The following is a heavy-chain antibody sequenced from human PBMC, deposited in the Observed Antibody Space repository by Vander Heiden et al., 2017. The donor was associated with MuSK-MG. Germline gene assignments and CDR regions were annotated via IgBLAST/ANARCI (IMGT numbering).Heavy chain of an antibody. J-gene: IGHJ3*02. Sequence: EVQLVESGGGLVKPGGSLRLSCAASGSPFSSYSMNWVRQAPGKGLEWVSSISSSSSYIYYADSVKGRFTISRDNAKNSLYLQMNSLRAEDTAVYYCARDSVAMHAFDIWGQGTMVTVSS. CDR2: ISSSSSYI. V-gene: IGHV3-21*03. CDR3: ARDSVAMHAFDI. CDR1: GSPFSSYS.